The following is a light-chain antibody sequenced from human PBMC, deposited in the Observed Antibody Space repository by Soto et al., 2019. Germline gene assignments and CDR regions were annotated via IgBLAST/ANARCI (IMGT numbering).Light chain of an antibody. CDR3: QHYVSPPIT. V-gene: IGKV3-20*01. CDR2: GAS. CDR1: QSVTSNY. Sequence: EIVLTQSPGTLPLSPGERATRSCSVSQSVTSNYLAWYQQKPGQAPRLLVYGASSRATGISDRFSGSGSGTDFTLTISRLEPEDFAVYYCQHYVSPPITFGQGTRLEIK. J-gene: IGKJ5*01.